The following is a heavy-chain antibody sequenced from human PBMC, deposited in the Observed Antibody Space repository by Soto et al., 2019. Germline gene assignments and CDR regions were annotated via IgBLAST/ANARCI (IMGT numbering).Heavy chain of an antibody. CDR3: ARGASGRYYMDV. Sequence: GGSLRLSCAASGFTFSSYGMHWVRQAPGKGLEWVAVIWCDGSNKYYADSVKGRFTISRDNAKNTVYLQMNSLRAEDTAVYICARGASGRYYMDVWGKGTTVTVSS. CDR2: IWCDGSNK. D-gene: IGHD3-10*01. V-gene: IGHV3-33*01. CDR1: GFTFSSYG. J-gene: IGHJ6*03.